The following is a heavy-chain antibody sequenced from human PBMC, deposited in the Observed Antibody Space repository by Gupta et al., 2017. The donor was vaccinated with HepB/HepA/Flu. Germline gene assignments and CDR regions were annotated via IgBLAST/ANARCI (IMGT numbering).Heavy chain of an antibody. D-gene: IGHD1-26*01. Sequence: QVQLQQSGPGLVKPSQTLSLTCAISGDSVSSNSAAWNWIRQSPSRGLEWLGRTYYRSKWYNDYAVSVKSRITINPDTSKNQFSLQLNSVTPEDTAVYYCARWLFTGIVGAMFDDAFDIWGQGTMVTVSS. CDR3: ARWLFTGIVGAMFDDAFDI. J-gene: IGHJ3*02. CDR1: GDSVSSNSAA. CDR2: TYYRSKWYN. V-gene: IGHV6-1*01.